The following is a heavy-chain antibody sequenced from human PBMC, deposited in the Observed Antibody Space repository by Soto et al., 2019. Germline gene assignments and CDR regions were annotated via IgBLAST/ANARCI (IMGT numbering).Heavy chain of an antibody. D-gene: IGHD3-22*01. CDR3: TTDAYITMIVVRFYH. J-gene: IGHJ4*02. CDR1: GFTFSNAW. V-gene: IGHV3-15*07. Sequence: PGGSLRLSCAASGFTFSNAWINWVRQAPGKGLEWVGRIKSKTDGGTTDFAAPVKGRFAISRDDSKNMVYLQMNSLKTEDTGIYCCTTDAYITMIVVRFYHWGQGTLVPVTS. CDR2: IKSKTDGGTT.